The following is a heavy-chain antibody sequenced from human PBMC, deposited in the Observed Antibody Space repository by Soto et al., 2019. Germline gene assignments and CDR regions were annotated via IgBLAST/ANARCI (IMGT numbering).Heavy chain of an antibody. CDR1: GFTFSSYA. Sequence: EVQLLESGGGLVQPGGSLRLSCAASGFTFSSYAMSWVRQAPGKGLEWVSAVSGSGGSTYYADSVKGRVTISSDNSKNTLYRQMNSLRAEDTAVYYCAKDFPLGSGYAYWGQGTLVTVSS. J-gene: IGHJ4*02. CDR3: AKDFPLGSGYAY. V-gene: IGHV3-23*01. D-gene: IGHD3-22*01. CDR2: VSGSGGST.